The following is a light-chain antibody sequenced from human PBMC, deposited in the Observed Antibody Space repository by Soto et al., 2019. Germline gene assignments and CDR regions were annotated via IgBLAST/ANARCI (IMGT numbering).Light chain of an antibody. J-gene: IGKJ5*01. Sequence: DIQMTQSPSSLSASVGDRVNITCQASQDISNYLNWYQQKPGKAPQLLIYDASNFETGVPSRFSGSGSGTDFTFNISSLQPEDIATYYCQQYDNLITCGQGTRLEIK. CDR3: QQYDNLIT. CDR1: QDISNY. V-gene: IGKV1-33*01. CDR2: DAS.